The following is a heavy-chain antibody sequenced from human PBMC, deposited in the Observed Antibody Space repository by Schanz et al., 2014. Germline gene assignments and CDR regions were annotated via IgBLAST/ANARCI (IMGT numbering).Heavy chain of an antibody. Sequence: QVQLVQSGDEVKKPGSSVKVSCKASGGTFSTYTISWVRQAPGQGLEWMGRIIPILGIANYAQKFQGRVTITADKSTSTAYMELTSLRSEDTAVYYCAGTYCSSTSCYTGYYYMDVWGKGTTVTVSS. J-gene: IGHJ6*03. CDR3: AGTYCSSTSCYTGYYYMDV. V-gene: IGHV1-69*02. CDR2: IIPILGIA. D-gene: IGHD2-2*02. CDR1: GGTFSTYT.